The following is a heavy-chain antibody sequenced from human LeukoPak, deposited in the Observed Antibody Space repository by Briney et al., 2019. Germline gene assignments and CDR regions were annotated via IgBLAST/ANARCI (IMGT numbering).Heavy chain of an antibody. Sequence: GGSLRLSCTASGFTFGDYAMSWFRQAPGKGLEWVGFIRSKAYGGTTEYAASVKGRFTISRDDSKSIAYLQMNSLKTEDTAVYYCTRAYDSSGYSHFDYWGQGTLVTVSS. CDR1: GFTFGDYA. CDR2: IRSKAYGGTT. D-gene: IGHD3-22*01. CDR3: TRAYDSSGYSHFDY. V-gene: IGHV3-49*03. J-gene: IGHJ4*02.